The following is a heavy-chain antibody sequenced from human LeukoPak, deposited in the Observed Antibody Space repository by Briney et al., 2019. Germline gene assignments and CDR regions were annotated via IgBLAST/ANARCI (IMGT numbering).Heavy chain of an antibody. CDR2: INHSGST. CDR3: ARGGFDYYDSSGFDFDY. Sequence: SETLSLTCTVSGGSISSHYWSWIRQPPGKGLEWIGEINHSGSTNYNPSLKSRVTISVDTSKNQFSLKLGSVAAADTAVYYCARGGFDYYDSSGFDFDYWGQGTLVTVSS. J-gene: IGHJ4*02. D-gene: IGHD3-22*01. V-gene: IGHV4-34*01. CDR1: GGSISSHY.